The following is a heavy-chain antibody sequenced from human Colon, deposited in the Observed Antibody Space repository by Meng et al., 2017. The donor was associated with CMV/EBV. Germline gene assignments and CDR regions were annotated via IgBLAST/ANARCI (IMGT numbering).Heavy chain of an antibody. D-gene: IGHD6-13*01. CDR1: GFTFSNYA. V-gene: IGHV3-30-3*02. Sequence: GESLKISCEASGFTFSNYALHWVRQAPGKGLEWVGVISYDGRNKYYGDSVKGRFTISRDNSKNTLYLQMNSLRAEDTAVYYCAKPGSSWGQGTLVTVSS. CDR3: AKPGSS. CDR2: ISYDGRNK. J-gene: IGHJ4*02.